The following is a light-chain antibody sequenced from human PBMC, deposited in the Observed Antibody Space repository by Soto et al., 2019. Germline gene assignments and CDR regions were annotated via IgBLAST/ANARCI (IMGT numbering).Light chain of an antibody. V-gene: IGKV1-27*01. CDR2: AAS. CDR3: QIYNVPPWT. Sequence: DIQMTQSPSSLSASVGDRVTITCRASQGISNYLAWYQQKPGKVPKLLIYAASTLQSGVPSRFSGSGSGTDFTLTISSLQSVDVVTYYFQIYNVPPWTFGQGTNVEIE. CDR1: QGISNY. J-gene: IGKJ1*01.